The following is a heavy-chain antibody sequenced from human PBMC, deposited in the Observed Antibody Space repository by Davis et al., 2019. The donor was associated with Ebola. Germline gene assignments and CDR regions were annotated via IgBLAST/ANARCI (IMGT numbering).Heavy chain of an antibody. J-gene: IGHJ6*04. V-gene: IGHV4-38-2*02. Sequence: MPSETLSLTCTVSGYSISSGYYWGWIRQPPGKGLEWIGSIYHSGSTYYNPSLKSRVTISVDTSKNQFSLKLSSVTAADTAVYYCARDEGSRFLGLPTTTYYYYYGMDVWGKGTTVTVST. D-gene: IGHD3-3*01. CDR1: GYSISSGYY. CDR3: ARDEGSRFLGLPTTTYYYYYGMDV. CDR2: IYHSGST.